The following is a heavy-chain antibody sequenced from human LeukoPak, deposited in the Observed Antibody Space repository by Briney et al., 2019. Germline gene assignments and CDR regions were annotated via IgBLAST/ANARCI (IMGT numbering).Heavy chain of an antibody. D-gene: IGHD3-9*01. Sequence: SETLSHTCTDPGGSITSTSYYWGWIRQPPGKGLEWIGSIYYSGSTYYNPSLKSRVTISVDTSKNQFSLKLSSVTAADMAVYYFSRQNVGYYDILTGYFNWFDPWGQGTLVTVSS. CDR1: GGSITSTSYY. V-gene: IGHV4-39*01. CDR3: SRQNVGYYDILTGYFNWFDP. J-gene: IGHJ5*02. CDR2: IYYSGST.